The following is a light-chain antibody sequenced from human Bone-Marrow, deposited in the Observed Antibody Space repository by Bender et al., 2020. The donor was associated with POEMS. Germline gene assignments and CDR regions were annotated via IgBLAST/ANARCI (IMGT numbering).Light chain of an antibody. CDR1: SSNIGAHA. CDR3: QSHDTSLNVL. J-gene: IGLJ2*01. V-gene: IGLV1-44*01. CDR2: SSH. Sequence: QSVLTQPPSASGTPGQRVTISCSGGSSNIGAHAVNWYQHLPGTAPKLLIYSSHRRPSEVPDRFSGSKSGTSASLAITGLQAEDEADYYCQSHDTSLNVLFGGGTKLTVL.